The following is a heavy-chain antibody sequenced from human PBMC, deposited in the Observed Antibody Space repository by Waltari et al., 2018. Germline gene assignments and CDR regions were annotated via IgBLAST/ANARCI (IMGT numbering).Heavy chain of an antibody. D-gene: IGHD3-3*01. J-gene: IGHJ4*02. CDR3: ARYPWIFGVLYYFDY. V-gene: IGHV4-31*03. CDR2: IYYSGST. Sequence: QVQLQESGPGLVKPSQTLSLTCTVSGGSIRSGGSYWRRIRPHPGKGLEWIGYIYYSGSTYSNPSLKSRVTISVDTSKNQFSLKLSSVTAADTAVYYCARYPWIFGVLYYFDYWGQGTLVTVSS. CDR1: GGSIRSGGSY.